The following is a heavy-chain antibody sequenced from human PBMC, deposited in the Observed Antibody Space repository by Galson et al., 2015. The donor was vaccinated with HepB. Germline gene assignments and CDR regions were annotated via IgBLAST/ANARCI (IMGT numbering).Heavy chain of an antibody. V-gene: IGHV1-2*02. CDR1: GYTFTGYY. CDR3: ARQSGMSGSYPGRPDY. J-gene: IGHJ4*02. D-gene: IGHD1-26*01. CDR2: INPNRGGT. Sequence: SVKVSCKASGYTFTGYYMHWVRQAPGQGLEWMGWINPNRGGTNYAQKFQGRVTMTRDTSISTAYMELSRLRSDDTAVYYCARQSGMSGSYPGRPDYWGQGTLVTVSS.